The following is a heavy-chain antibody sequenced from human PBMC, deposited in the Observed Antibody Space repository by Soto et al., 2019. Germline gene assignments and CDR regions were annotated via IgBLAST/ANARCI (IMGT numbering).Heavy chain of an antibody. Sequence: EVQLVESGGGLVQPGGSLRLSCAASGFTFGSYTMNWVRQAPGKGLEWISYISLSSGTKTYADSVKGRFTISRDTAKNSLYLQMNSLRDEDTAVYYCARDHSWVFDHWGQGILVTVSS. V-gene: IGHV3-48*02. CDR1: GFTFGSYT. J-gene: IGHJ4*02. D-gene: IGHD2-21*01. CDR3: ARDHSWVFDH. CDR2: ISLSSGTK.